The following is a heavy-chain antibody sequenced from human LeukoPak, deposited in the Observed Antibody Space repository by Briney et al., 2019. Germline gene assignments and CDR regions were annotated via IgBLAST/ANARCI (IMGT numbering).Heavy chain of an antibody. J-gene: IGHJ4*02. CDR2: IKQDGSEK. CDR3: ARGPRSYYFDY. D-gene: IGHD1-26*01. Sequence: GGSLRLSCAASGFTFSSYWMSWVRQAPGKGLERVANIKQDGSEKYYVDSVKGRFTISRDNAKNSLYLQMNSLRAEDTAVYYCARGPRSYYFDYWGQGTLVTVSS. CDR1: GFTFSSYW. V-gene: IGHV3-7*04.